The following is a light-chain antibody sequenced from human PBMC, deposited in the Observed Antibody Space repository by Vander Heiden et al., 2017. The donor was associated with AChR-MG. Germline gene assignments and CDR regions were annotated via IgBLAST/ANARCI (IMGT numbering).Light chain of an antibody. CDR1: QSVDSN. CDR2: DAS. Sequence: EIVMTQSPATLSVSPGERATLSCRASQSVDSNLAWYQQKPGQAPRLLMYDASTRAAGIPARFTGSGSGTEFTLTISSLQSEDFAVYYCQQYNRWPPGTFGQGTKVEVK. CDR3: QQYNRWPPGT. J-gene: IGKJ1*01. V-gene: IGKV3-15*01.